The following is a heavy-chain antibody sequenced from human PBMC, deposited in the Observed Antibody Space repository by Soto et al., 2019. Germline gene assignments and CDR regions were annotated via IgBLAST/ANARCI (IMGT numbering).Heavy chain of an antibody. J-gene: IGHJ4*02. Sequence: EVQLVESGGGLVQPGGSLRLSCAASGFTFRSYAMTWVRQAPGKGLEWVSALTPGGSTTYYADSVKGRFTISRDNSKDTLFLQMNSLRVEDTAIYYCARGIHYYDILTGYSSPFDYWGQGTLVTVSS. CDR2: LTPGGSTT. V-gene: IGHV3-23*04. CDR1: GFTFRSYA. D-gene: IGHD3-9*01. CDR3: ARGIHYYDILTGYSSPFDY.